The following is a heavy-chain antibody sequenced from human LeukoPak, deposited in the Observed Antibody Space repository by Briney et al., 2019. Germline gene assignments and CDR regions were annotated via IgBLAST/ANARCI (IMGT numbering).Heavy chain of an antibody. CDR2: SRNKANSYAT. CDR3: ATRLRLQPTN. V-gene: IGHV3-72*01. Sequence: PGGSLRLSCAASGSTFSDHYMDWVRQAPGKGLEWVGRSRNKANSYATDYAASVKGRFTISRDDSKNSLYLQMNSLRAEDTALYYCATRLRLQPTNWGPGTLVTVSS. J-gene: IGHJ4*02. CDR1: GSTFSDHY. D-gene: IGHD4-17*01.